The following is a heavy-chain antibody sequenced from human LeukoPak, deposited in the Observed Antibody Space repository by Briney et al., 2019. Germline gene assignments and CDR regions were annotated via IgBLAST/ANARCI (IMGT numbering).Heavy chain of an antibody. Sequence: PGRSLRLSCAASGFTFSSYGMHWVRQAPGKGLEWVAVIWYDGSHKYYADSVKGRFTISRDNSKNTLHLQMNRLRAEDTAVYYCARDLLLWFGELSGDSDYWGEGTLVTVSS. D-gene: IGHD3-10*01. CDR3: ARDLLLWFGELSGDSDY. J-gene: IGHJ4*02. CDR2: IWYDGSHK. CDR1: GFTFSSYG. V-gene: IGHV3-33*01.